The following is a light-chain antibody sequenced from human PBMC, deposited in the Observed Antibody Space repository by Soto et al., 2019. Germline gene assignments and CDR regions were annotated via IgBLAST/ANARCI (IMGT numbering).Light chain of an antibody. CDR1: QSFSSTY. CDR2: GGT. J-gene: IGKJ2*01. V-gene: IGKV3-20*01. Sequence: EIVLTQSPGTLYLSPGERATLSCRASQSFSSTYLAWYQQKPGQAPRLLIYGGTTRATGVPDSFSGSGSGTDFTLTTSGLEPEDFAVYYCQQYGNSPFTFGQGTKLEI. CDR3: QQYGNSPFT.